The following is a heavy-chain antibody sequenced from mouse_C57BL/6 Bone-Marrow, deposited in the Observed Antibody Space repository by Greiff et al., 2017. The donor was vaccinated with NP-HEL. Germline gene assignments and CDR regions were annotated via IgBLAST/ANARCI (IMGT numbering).Heavy chain of an antibody. J-gene: IGHJ4*01. D-gene: IGHD2-5*01. CDR1: GFSLTSYA. CDR3: ARAYYSSYYAMDY. V-gene: IGHV2-9-1*01. Sequence: QVQLQQSGPGLVAPSQSLSITCTVSGFSLTSYAISWVRQPPGKGLEWLGVLWTGGGTNYNSALKSRLSISKDNSKSQVFLKMNSLQTDDTARYYCARAYYSSYYAMDYWGQGTSVTVSS. CDR2: LWTGGGT.